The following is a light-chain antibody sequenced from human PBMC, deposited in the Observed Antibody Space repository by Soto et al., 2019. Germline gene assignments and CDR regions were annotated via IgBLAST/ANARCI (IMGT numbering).Light chain of an antibody. CDR3: QQYNNWPPIT. Sequence: EIVMTQSPATLSVSPGERVTLHCRASQSVTSNLAWYQHKPGQSPRLLIYRTSARATGVPDRFSGSGSGTEFTLTISSLQSEDFAVYSCQQYNNWPPITFGQGTRLEIK. CDR1: QSVTSN. J-gene: IGKJ5*01. V-gene: IGKV3-15*01. CDR2: RTS.